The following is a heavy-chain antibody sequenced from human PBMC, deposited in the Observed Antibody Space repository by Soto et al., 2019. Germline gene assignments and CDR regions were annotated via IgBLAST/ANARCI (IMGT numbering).Heavy chain of an antibody. D-gene: IGHD2-2*02. J-gene: IGHJ2*01. Sequence: GGSLRLSCAASGFTFSSYAMSWVRQAPGKGLEWVSAIGGSGGSTYYADSVKGRFTISRDNSKNTLYLQMNSLRAEDTAVYYCAKSYFLVPDAILEDWYFDLWGRGTLVTVSS. CDR1: GFTFSSYA. CDR2: IGGSGGST. V-gene: IGHV3-23*01. CDR3: AKSYFLVPDAILEDWYFDL.